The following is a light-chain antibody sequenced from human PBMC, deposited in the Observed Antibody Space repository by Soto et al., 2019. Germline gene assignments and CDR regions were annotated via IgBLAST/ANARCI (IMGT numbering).Light chain of an antibody. J-gene: IGLJ3*02. Sequence: QSALTQPASVSGSAGQSITISCSGTMRDVGAYNLVSWYQQHPGTAPKFIIYEVRNRPSGISPRFSGSRSGNKASLTISGLPPDDEGDDYCSPYTASSTLVFGGGTKLTVL. CDR1: MRDVGAYNL. CDR3: SPYTASSTLV. CDR2: EVR. V-gene: IGLV2-14*01.